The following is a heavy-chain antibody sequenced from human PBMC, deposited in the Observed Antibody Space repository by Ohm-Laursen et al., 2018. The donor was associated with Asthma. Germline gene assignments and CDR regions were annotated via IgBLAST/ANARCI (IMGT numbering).Heavy chain of an antibody. V-gene: IGHV3-74*01. Sequence: SLRLSCTASGFTLSSSWMHWVRQAPGKGLVWVSRINGDGGIKSYAASVKGRFTISRDDAKNTVYLQMNSLRVDDTAVYYCAYEFGGSGDYWGQGTLVTVSS. CDR3: AYEFGGSGDY. J-gene: IGHJ4*02. D-gene: IGHD3-10*01. CDR2: INGDGGIK. CDR1: GFTLSSSW.